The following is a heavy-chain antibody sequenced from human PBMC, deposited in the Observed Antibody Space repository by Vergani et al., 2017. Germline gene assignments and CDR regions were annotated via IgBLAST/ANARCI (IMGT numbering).Heavy chain of an antibody. V-gene: IGHV4-34*01. Sequence: QVQLQQWGAGLLKPSETLSLTCAVYGGSFSGYYWSWIRQPPGKGLEWIGEINHSGSNNYNPSLKSRVTISVDTSKNQFSLKLSSVTAADTAVYYCARDGTYYYGSGNLYYYYYMDVWGKGTTVTVSS. CDR3: ARDGTYYYGSGNLYYYYYMDV. CDR1: GGSFSGYY. CDR2: INHSGSN. D-gene: IGHD3-10*01. J-gene: IGHJ6*03.